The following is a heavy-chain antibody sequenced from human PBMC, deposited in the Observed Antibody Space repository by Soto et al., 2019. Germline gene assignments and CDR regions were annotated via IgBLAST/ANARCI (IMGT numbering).Heavy chain of an antibody. CDR1: GFIFSNNG. CDR3: TIVRVADSAREH. V-gene: IGHV3-30*03. D-gene: IGHD3-10*02. J-gene: IGHJ1*01. Sequence: LRLSWLGSGFIFSNNGMHWVRQTPGKGLEWVAFMSYDGSDTFYADSVKGRFNISRDNSKNTLFLHMSNLRAEDTAMYYCTIVRVADSAREHWGKGNRVIVSS. CDR2: MSYDGSDT.